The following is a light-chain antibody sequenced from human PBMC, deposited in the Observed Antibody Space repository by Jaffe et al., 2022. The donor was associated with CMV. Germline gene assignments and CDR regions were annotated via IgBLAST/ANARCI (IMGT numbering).Light chain of an antibody. Sequence: DIQVTQSPSSLSASVGDRVTIACRASQNIMTYLNWYQQKPGRAPNLLISAASNLHSGVPSRFTGSGSGTDFTLTISSLQPEDFATYYCQQTYNTPQTFGQGTRLEIK. J-gene: IGKJ5*01. CDR2: AAS. V-gene: IGKV1-39*01. CDR3: QQTYNTPQT. CDR1: QNIMTY.